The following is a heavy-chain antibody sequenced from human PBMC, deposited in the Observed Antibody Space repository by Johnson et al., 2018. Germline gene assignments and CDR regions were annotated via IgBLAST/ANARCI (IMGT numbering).Heavy chain of an antibody. D-gene: IGHD3-10*01. CDR1: GFTFSNAW. CDR2: IKSKTDGGTT. Sequence: VQLVESGGGLVKPGGSLRLSCAASGFTFSNAWMSWVRQAPGKGLAWVGRIKSKTDGGTTDYAAPVKGRFTISRDDSKNTLYLQMNSLKTGDTAVYYCTTVPYGSGNYWFDPWGQGTLVTFSS. V-gene: IGHV3-15*01. J-gene: IGHJ5*02. CDR3: TTVPYGSGNYWFDP.